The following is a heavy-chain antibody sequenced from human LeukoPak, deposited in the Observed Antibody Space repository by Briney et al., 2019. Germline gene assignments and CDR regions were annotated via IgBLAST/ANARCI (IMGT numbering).Heavy chain of an antibody. D-gene: IGHD3-22*01. J-gene: IGHJ3*02. CDR3: ARVADYYDSSCPFPRSDAFDI. CDR2: IXSSSIYI. Sequence: GFTXXRYXXXWVRQAXGKGXXXGXSIXSSSIYIYYSDSVKPRFTISRDNPKISLYLQMISLRAEDTAVYYCARVADYYDSSCPFPRSDAFDIWGQGTMVTVSS. CDR1: GFTXXRYX. V-gene: IGHV3-21*01.